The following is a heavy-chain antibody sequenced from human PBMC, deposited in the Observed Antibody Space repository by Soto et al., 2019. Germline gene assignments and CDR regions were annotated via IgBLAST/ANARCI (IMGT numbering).Heavy chain of an antibody. CDR3: VLSRGYYLDLDY. D-gene: IGHD3-22*01. V-gene: IGHV1-46*01. CDR1: GYPFTSRY. Sequence: QVQLVQSGAEVKKPGASVKLSCKASGYPFTSRYVHWVRQAPGQGLEWMGIIIPDGGLTTYARRLEGRLTMTRDTATSTIFMEWRRLRSDDTAVYYCVLSRGYYLDLDYWGQGALVTVSS. CDR2: IIPDGGLT. J-gene: IGHJ4*02.